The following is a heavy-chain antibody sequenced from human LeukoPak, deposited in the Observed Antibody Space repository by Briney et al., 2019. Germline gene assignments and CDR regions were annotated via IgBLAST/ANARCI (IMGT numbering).Heavy chain of an antibody. CDR2: IYYSGST. J-gene: IGHJ3*02. Sequence: SETLSLTCTVSGGSISSYYWSWIRQPPGKGLEWIGYIYYSGSTYYNPSLKSRVTISVDTSKNQFSLKLSSVTAADTAVYYCARVGGITMIVVFISDAFDIWGQGTMVTVSS. D-gene: IGHD3-22*01. V-gene: IGHV4-59*12. CDR3: ARVGGITMIVVFISDAFDI. CDR1: GGSISSYY.